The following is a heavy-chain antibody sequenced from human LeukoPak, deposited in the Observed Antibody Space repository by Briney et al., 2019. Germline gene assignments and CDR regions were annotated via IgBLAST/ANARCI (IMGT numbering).Heavy chain of an antibody. CDR1: GGSFSGYY. Sequence: PSETLSLTCAVYGGSFSGYYWSWIRQPPGKGLEWIGEINHSGSTNYNPSLKSRVTISVDTSKNQFSLKLSSVTAADTAVHYCARGYSSGWYRVRAFDIWGQGTMVTVSS. CDR3: ARGYSSGWYRVRAFDI. V-gene: IGHV4-34*01. D-gene: IGHD6-19*01. J-gene: IGHJ3*02. CDR2: INHSGST.